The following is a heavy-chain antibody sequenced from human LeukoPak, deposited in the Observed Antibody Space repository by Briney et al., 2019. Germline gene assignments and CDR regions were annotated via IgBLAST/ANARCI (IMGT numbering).Heavy chain of an antibody. Sequence: GSLRLSCAASGFTFSSYAMSWGRQAPGKGLEWVSAISGSGGSTYYADSVKGRFTISRDNSKNTLYLQMNSLRTEDTAVYYCAKVLAVAGMDYWGQGTLVTVSS. D-gene: IGHD6-19*01. CDR3: AKVLAVAGMDY. V-gene: IGHV3-23*01. J-gene: IGHJ4*02. CDR2: ISGSGGST. CDR1: GFTFSSYA.